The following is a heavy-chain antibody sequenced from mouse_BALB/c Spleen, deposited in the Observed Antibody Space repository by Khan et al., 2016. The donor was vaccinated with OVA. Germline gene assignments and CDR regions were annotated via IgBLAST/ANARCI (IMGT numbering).Heavy chain of an antibody. CDR3: ARLAYYYNSEGFAY. V-gene: IGHV5-6*02. CDR2: ISSGGNYT. J-gene: IGHJ3*01. Sequence: EVMLVESGGDLVKPGGSLKLSCAASGFTFSTYGMSWVRQTPDMRLEWVATISSGGNYTYYPDSVKGRFTISRDNAKNTLYLQLSSLKSEDTAIYYCARLAYYYNSEGFAYWGQGTLVTVSA. D-gene: IGHD1-1*02. CDR1: GFTFSTYG.